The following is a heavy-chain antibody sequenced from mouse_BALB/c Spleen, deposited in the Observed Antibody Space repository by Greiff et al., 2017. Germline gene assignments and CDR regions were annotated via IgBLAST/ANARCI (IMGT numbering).Heavy chain of an antibody. CDR2: IDPSDSYT. Sequence: QVQLQQSGAELVKPGASVKLSCKASGYTFTSYWMHWVKQRPGQGLEWIGEIDPSDSYTNYNQKFKGKATLTVDKSSSTAYMQLSSLTSEDSAVYYCARSGGRDWYFHVWGAGTTVTVSS. V-gene: IGHV1-69*02. CDR1: GYTFTSYW. J-gene: IGHJ1*01. D-gene: IGHD1-1*01. CDR3: ARSGGRDWYFHV.